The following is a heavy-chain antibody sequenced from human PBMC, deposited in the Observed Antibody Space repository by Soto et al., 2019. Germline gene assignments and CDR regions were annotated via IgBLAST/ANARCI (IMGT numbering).Heavy chain of an antibody. D-gene: IGHD2-2*01. J-gene: IGHJ5*02. V-gene: IGHV1-69*01. CDR2: IIPIFGTA. Sequence: QVQLVQSGAEVKKPGSSVKVSCKASGGTFSSYAISWVRQAPGQGLEWMGGIIPIFGTANYAQKFQGRVTITADESTSTAYMGLSSLISEDTAVYYCARDILVVPADYTTHNWFGPCGQGTLVTVSS. CDR1: GGTFSSYA. CDR3: ARDILVVPADYTTHNWFGP.